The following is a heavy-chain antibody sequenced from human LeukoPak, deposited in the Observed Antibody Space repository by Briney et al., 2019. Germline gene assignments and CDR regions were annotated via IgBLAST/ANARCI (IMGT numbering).Heavy chain of an antibody. V-gene: IGHV4-39*07. CDR2: IYYSGST. J-gene: IGHJ4*02. D-gene: IGHD4-23*01. CDR3: ARADDYGGNSHDY. Sequence: SETLSLTCTVSDGSISSSSYFWGWIRQPPGTGLEWIGSIYYSGSTYYNPSLKSRVTISVDTSKNQFSLKLSSVTAADTAVYYCARADDYGGNSHDYWGQGTLVTVSS. CDR1: DGSISSSSYF.